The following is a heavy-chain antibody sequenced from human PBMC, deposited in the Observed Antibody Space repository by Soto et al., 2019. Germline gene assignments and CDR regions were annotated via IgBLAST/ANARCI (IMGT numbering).Heavy chain of an antibody. Sequence: ASVKVSCEASGYTFTSYGISWVRQARGQGLEWMGWISAYNGNTNYAQKLQGRVTMTTDTSTSTAYMELRSLRSDDTAVYYCARVRQYYDILTGTNWFDPWGQGTLVTVSS. J-gene: IGHJ5*02. CDR2: ISAYNGNT. D-gene: IGHD3-9*01. CDR1: GYTFTSYG. CDR3: ARVRQYYDILTGTNWFDP. V-gene: IGHV1-18*01.